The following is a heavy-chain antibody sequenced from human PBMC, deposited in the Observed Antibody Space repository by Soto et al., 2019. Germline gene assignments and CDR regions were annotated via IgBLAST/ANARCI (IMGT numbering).Heavy chain of an antibody. CDR1: GFTFISYA. D-gene: IGHD2-2*01. Sequence: EVQLLESGGGLVQPGGSLRLSCAASGFTFISYAMNWVRQAPGKGLQWVSAISGGGDATFYADSVKGRFTISRDNTRNTVTSEMDGQFAVDTAEYYGTLKVAGSTTRPDYSYFDLWGRGTLVTVSS. J-gene: IGHJ2*01. V-gene: IGHV3-23*01. CDR3: TLKVAGSTTRPDYSYFDL. CDR2: ISGGGDAT.